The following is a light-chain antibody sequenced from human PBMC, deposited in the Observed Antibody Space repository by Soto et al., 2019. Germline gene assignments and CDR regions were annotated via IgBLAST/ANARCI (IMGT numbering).Light chain of an antibody. CDR1: QSVSSAY. Sequence: EIVLTQSPGTLSLSPGERATLSCRASQSVSSAYLAWYQQKPGQAPRLLIYGASNRATGIPDRFSGSGSGTDFTLTISRLEPEDFAVYYCQQYDNSLYTFGQGTKLDIK. CDR3: QQYDNSLYT. J-gene: IGKJ2*01. V-gene: IGKV3-20*01. CDR2: GAS.